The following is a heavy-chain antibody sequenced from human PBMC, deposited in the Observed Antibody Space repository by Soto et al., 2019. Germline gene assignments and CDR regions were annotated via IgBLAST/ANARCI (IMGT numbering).Heavy chain of an antibody. Sequence: GGSLRLSCAASGFTFNNYPMSWVRQAPGKGLEWVSSISATGGTTYYADSVRGRLTIFRDNSGNTLYLQLSSLRAEDTAVYSCAKDRSGYSNYVGYFDYWGQGTLVTVS. CDR2: ISATGGTT. V-gene: IGHV3-23*01. D-gene: IGHD4-4*01. J-gene: IGHJ4*02. CDR3: AKDRSGYSNYVGYFDY. CDR1: GFTFNNYP.